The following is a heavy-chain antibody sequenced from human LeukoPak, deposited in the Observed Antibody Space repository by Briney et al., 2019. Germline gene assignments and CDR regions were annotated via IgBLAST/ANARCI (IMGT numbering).Heavy chain of an antibody. CDR2: ISSSGTTT. CDR1: GFTFSSYG. Sequence: PGGSLRLSCAASGFTFSSYGLHWVRQAPGKGLECVSHISSSGTTTYYADSVRGRFTISRDNAKSSLYLQMSSLRAEDTAVYYCAGSYYDTNGYYFWGQGTLVSVSS. J-gene: IGHJ4*02. V-gene: IGHV3-48*04. CDR3: AGSYYDTNGYYF. D-gene: IGHD3-22*01.